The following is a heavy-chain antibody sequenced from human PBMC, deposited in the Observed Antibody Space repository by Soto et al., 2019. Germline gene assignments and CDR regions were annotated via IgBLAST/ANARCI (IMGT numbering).Heavy chain of an antibody. J-gene: IGHJ6*02. CDR3: ARAGRQWLVQGGMDV. CDR2: ISAYNCNT. D-gene: IGHD6-19*01. V-gene: IGHV1-18*01. CDR1: GGTFSSYA. Sequence: QVQLVQSGAEVKKPGSSVKVSCKASGGTFSSYAISWVRQAPGQGLEWTGWISAYNCNTNYAQKLQGRVTMTTGPSTSKAHMWLRSLTSDDTAVYYCARAGRQWLVQGGMDVWGQATTVTVSS.